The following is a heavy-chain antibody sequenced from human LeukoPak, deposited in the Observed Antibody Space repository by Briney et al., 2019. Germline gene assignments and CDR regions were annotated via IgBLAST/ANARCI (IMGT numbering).Heavy chain of an antibody. D-gene: IGHD1-1*01. CDR2: IRSKANSYAT. Sequence: PGGSLRLSCAASGFTFSGSAMHWVRQASGKGLEWVGRIRSKANSYATAYAASVKGRFTISRDDSKNTAYLQMNSLKTEDTAVYYCTRSAALHDLYYYYYYMDVWGKGTTVTISS. V-gene: IGHV3-73*01. CDR3: TRSAALHDLYYYYYYMDV. J-gene: IGHJ6*03. CDR1: GFTFSGSA.